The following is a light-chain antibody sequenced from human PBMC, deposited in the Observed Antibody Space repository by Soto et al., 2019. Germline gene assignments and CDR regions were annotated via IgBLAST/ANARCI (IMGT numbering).Light chain of an antibody. J-gene: IGLJ2*01. CDR3: SSYAGSNTPVV. CDR1: SSDVGSYHL. V-gene: IGLV2-23*01. Sequence: QSALTQPASASGSPGQSITISCTGTSSDVGSYHLVSWYQQHPGKAPKLMIYEGSKRPSGVSDRFSGSKSGTTASLTVSGLQAEDEADYYCSSYAGSNTPVVFGGGTKLTVL. CDR2: EGS.